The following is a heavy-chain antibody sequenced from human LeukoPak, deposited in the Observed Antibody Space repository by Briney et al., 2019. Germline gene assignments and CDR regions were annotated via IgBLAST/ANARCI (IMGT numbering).Heavy chain of an antibody. J-gene: IGHJ4*02. V-gene: IGHV4-38-2*02. D-gene: IGHD3-16*01. CDR3: ARGGSPFGGTFGY. CDR1: FYSISSGYY. Sequence: PSETLSLTCTVSFYSISSGYYWGWIRQPPGKGLEWIGNIYHTGNTYYNPSLKSRVTISVDTSKNQFSLKLSSVTAADTAVYYCARGGSPFGGTFGYWGQGTLVTVSS. CDR2: IYHTGNT.